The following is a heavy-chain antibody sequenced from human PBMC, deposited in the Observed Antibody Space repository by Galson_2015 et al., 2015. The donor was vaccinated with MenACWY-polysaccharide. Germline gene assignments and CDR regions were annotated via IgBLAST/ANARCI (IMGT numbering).Heavy chain of an antibody. CDR1: GFTFTDYY. CDR2: TSHSGETT. D-gene: IGHD6-6*01. Sequence: SLRLSCAASGFTFTDYYMSWIRQAPGKGLEWVSYTSHSGETTYSADSVQGRFTISRDNARNSLYLQMHSLRADDTAVYYCARFAKTIKARPIFGLDIWGLGTTVIVFS. V-gene: IGHV3-11*01. CDR3: ARFAKTIKARPIFGLDI. J-gene: IGHJ6*02.